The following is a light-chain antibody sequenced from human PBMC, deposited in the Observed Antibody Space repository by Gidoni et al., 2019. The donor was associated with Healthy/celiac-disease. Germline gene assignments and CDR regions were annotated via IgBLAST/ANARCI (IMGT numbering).Light chain of an antibody. CDR2: QDS. Sequence: SYELTQPPSVSVSPGQTASITCSGDKLGDKYACWYQQKPGQSPVLVIYQDSKRPSGIPVRFSVSNSGNTATLTISGTQAMDEADYYCQAWDSSTYGVVFGGGTKLTVL. V-gene: IGLV3-1*01. CDR1: KLGDKY. J-gene: IGLJ2*01. CDR3: QAWDSSTYGVV.